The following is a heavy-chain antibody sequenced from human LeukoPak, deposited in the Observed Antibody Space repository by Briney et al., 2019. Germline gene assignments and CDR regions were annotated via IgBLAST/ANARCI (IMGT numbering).Heavy chain of an antibody. V-gene: IGHV4-38-2*02. CDR1: NFSISSGYH. CDR3: ARDRSSDTAMVYYFDY. CDR2: SFHFGRT. D-gene: IGHD5-18*01. J-gene: IGHJ4*02. Sequence: SETLSLTRSVSNFSISSGYHWGWIRQPPGKGLEWIGNSFHFGRTYYNPSLKSRVTISVHTSKNQFSLKLSSVTAADTAVYYCARDRSSDTAMVYYFDYWGQGTLVTVSS.